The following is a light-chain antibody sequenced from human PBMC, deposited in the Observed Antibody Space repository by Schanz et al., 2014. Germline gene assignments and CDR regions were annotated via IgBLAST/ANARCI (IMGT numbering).Light chain of an antibody. J-gene: IGKJ5*01. Sequence: EIVMTQSPATLSVSPGERATLACRASQTVSRTLAWYQQKPGQAPRLLISGVSNRATGVPTRFSGSGSETEFTLTIDRLEPEDFALYYCQQYGDSAGITFGQGTRLEIK. CDR3: QQYGDSAGIT. CDR2: GVS. CDR1: QTVSRT. V-gene: IGKV3-15*01.